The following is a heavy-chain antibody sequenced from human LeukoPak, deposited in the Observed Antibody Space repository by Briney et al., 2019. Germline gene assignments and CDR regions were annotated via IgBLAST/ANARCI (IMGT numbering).Heavy chain of an antibody. CDR1: GFTFSSYS. CDR3: ARAKPPMVRGVYYFDC. D-gene: IGHD3-10*01. V-gene: IGHV3-21*01. CDR2: ISSSSSYI. Sequence: SGGSLRLSCAASGFTFSSYSMNWVRQAPGKGLEWVSSISSSSSYIYYADSVKGRFTISGDNAKNSLYLQMNSLRAEDTAVYYCARAKPPMVRGVYYFDCWGQGTLVTVSS. J-gene: IGHJ4*02.